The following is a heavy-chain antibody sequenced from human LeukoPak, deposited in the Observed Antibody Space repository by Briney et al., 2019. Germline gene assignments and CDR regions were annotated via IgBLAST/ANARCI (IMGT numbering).Heavy chain of an antibody. V-gene: IGHV4-61*02. CDR3: ARRYGSGSSGTFDY. CDR2: IYTSGST. Sequence: SETLSLTCTVSGGSISSGSYYWSWIRQPAGKGLEWIGRIYTSGSTNYNPSLKSRVTISVDTSKNQFSLKLSSVTAADTAVYYCARRYGSGSSGTFDYWGQGTLVTVSS. D-gene: IGHD3-10*01. CDR1: GGSISSGSYY. J-gene: IGHJ4*02.